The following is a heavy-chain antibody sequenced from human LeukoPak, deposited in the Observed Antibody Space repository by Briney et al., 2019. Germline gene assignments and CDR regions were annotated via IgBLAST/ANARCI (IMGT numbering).Heavy chain of an antibody. D-gene: IGHD4-17*01. Sequence: SGGSLRLSCAASGFTFSNYAVMWVRQAPGQGLEWVSAITSAGAPRYADSVKGRFTISRDNSKNTLYLQMNSPRAEDTAQYFCARDPNGDYIGAFEFWGQGTGVTVSS. CDR2: ITSAGAP. J-gene: IGHJ3*01. V-gene: IGHV3-23*01. CDR3: ARDPNGDYIGAFEF. CDR1: GFTFSNYA.